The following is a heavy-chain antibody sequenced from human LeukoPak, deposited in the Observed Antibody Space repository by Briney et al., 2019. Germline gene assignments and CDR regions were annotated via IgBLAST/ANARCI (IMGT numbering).Heavy chain of an antibody. CDR2: ISSSSSYI. CDR1: GFTFSSYS. J-gene: IGHJ5*02. V-gene: IGHV3-21*01. CDR3: ARVTYYYDSSGYYH. D-gene: IGHD3-22*01. Sequence: TGGSLRLSCAASGFTFSSYSMNWVRQAPGKGLEWVSSISSSSSYIYYADSVKGRFTISRDNAKNSLYLQMNSLRAEDTAVYYCARVTYYYDSSGYYHWGQGTLVTVSS.